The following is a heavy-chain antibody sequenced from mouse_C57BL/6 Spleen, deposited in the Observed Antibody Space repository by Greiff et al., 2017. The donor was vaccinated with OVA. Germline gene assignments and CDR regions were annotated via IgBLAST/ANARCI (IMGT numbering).Heavy chain of an antibody. Sequence: LVESGAELVRPETSVKVSCKASGYAFTNYSIEWVKQRPGQGLEWIGVINPGSGGTNYNEKFKGKATLTADKSSSTAYMQLSSLTSEDSAVYFCARNYDYDGAYWGQGTLVTVSA. D-gene: IGHD2-4*01. J-gene: IGHJ3*01. CDR1: GYAFTNYS. CDR3: ARNYDYDGAY. V-gene: IGHV1-54*01. CDR2: INPGSGGT.